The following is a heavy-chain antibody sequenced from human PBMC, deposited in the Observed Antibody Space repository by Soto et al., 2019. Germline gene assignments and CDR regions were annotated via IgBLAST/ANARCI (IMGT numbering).Heavy chain of an antibody. CDR3: ARLDYGVSAFDL. J-gene: IGHJ4*02. V-gene: IGHV4-31*03. CDR1: GGSINDGSYH. CDR2: IFYTGSK. Sequence: SETLSLTCTVSGGSINDGSYHWSWLRQHPGKGLEFIGYIFYTGSKYHNPSLETRVTMSADTSNNEVSLRLHSLTAADTAVYYCARLDYGVSAFDLWGRGTLVTVSS. D-gene: IGHD4-17*01.